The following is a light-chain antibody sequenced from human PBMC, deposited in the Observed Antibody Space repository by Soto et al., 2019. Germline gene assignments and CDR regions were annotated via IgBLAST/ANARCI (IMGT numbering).Light chain of an antibody. J-gene: IGKJ4*01. CDR1: QSVGSK. Sequence: EIVMTQSPATLSVTPGERATLSCRASQSVGSKLAWYQQKPGQAPRLLIYGASTRATGIPARFSGSGSGTEFTLTISSLQSEDFAVYYCQQYNNRPPLTFGGVSIV. V-gene: IGKV3-15*01. CDR3: QQYNNRPPLT. CDR2: GAS.